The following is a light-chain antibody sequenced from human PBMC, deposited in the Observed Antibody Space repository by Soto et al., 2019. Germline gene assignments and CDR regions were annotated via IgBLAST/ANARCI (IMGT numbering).Light chain of an antibody. CDR2: SNN. Sequence: QSVLTQPPSASGTPGQRVTISCSGSSSNIGSNTVNWYQQLPGTAPKLLIYSNNQRPSGVPDRFSGSKSGTSASLAISGLQSEDEDDYYCATWDDSLNVAVFGGGTQLTVL. CDR1: SSNIGSNT. J-gene: IGLJ7*01. CDR3: ATWDDSLNVAV. V-gene: IGLV1-44*01.